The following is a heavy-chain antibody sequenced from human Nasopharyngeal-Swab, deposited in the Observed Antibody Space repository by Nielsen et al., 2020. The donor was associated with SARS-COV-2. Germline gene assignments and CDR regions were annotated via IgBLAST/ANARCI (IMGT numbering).Heavy chain of an antibody. CDR3: ARVGGLWSAGFYSYYMDV. Sequence: RQAPGKGLEWIGYIYYSGSTNYNPSLKSRVTISVDTSKNQFSLKLSSVTAADTAVYYCARVGGLWSAGFYSYYMDVWGKGTTVTVSS. CDR2: IYYSGST. D-gene: IGHD3-3*01. J-gene: IGHJ6*03. V-gene: IGHV4-59*01.